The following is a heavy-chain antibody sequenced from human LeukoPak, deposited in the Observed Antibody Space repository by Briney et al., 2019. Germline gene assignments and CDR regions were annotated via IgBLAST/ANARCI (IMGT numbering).Heavy chain of an antibody. CDR2: IYHGGST. V-gene: IGHV4-30-2*01. CDR1: GASISSGGYY. D-gene: IGHD6-13*01. J-gene: IGHJ4*02. CDR3: ARDQQDPPAYFDY. Sequence: SETLSLTCTVSGASISSGGYYWSWIRQPPGKGLEWIGYIYHGGSTYYNSPLKRRVTISVDRSKNQFSLKLNSVTAADTAVYYCARDQQDPPAYFDYWGQGTLVTVSS.